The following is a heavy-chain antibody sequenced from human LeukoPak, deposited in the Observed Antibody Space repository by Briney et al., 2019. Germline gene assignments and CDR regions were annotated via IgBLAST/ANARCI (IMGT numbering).Heavy chain of an antibody. CDR1: GGSISGYY. CDR3: ARYRYNSRMDV. Sequence: SETLSLTCTVSGGSISGYYWSWIRQPAGKGLESIGHISTSGSTNYNPSLKSRVTMSVDTSKNQFSLKLSSVTAADTAVYYCARYRYNSRMDVWGKGTTVTISS. CDR2: ISTSGST. D-gene: IGHD6-13*01. V-gene: IGHV4-4*07. J-gene: IGHJ6*04.